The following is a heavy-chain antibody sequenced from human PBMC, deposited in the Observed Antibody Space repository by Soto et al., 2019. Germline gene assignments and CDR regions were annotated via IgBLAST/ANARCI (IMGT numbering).Heavy chain of an antibody. J-gene: IGHJ4*02. CDR2: IYSGGST. Sequence: GGSLRLSCTASGFTFGDYAMSWFRQAPGKGLEWVSVIYSGGSTYYADSVKGRFTISRDNSKNTLYLQMNSLRAEDTAVYYCAKDQGSSWYEIDYWGQGTLVTVSS. D-gene: IGHD6-13*01. CDR1: GFTFGDYA. CDR3: AKDQGSSWYEIDY. V-gene: IGHV3-23*03.